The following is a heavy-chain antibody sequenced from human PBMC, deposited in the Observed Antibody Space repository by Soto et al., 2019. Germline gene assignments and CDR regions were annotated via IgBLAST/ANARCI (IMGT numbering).Heavy chain of an antibody. CDR2: IYNSGRY. Sequence: SETLSLTCTVSSGFIWGWIRQSPDKGLEWIGYIYNSGRYNYNPSLESRLTISIDTSKNQFSLRLTSVTAADTAVYYCASHVSSSWYGIPNFCYFQHWGQGTLVTVSS. CDR3: ASHVSSSWYGIPNFCYFQH. CDR1: SGFI. J-gene: IGHJ1*01. D-gene: IGHD6-13*01. V-gene: IGHV4-4*09.